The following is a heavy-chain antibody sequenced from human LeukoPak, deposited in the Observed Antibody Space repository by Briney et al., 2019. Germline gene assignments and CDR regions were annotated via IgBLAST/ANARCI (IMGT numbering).Heavy chain of an antibody. Sequence: PSETLSLTCTVSGGSISSYYWSWIRQPAGKGLEWIGRIYTSGSTNYNPSLKSRVTMSVDTSKNQFSLKLSSVTAADTAVYYCARDWSSSSWTTYYFDYWGQGTLVTVSS. CDR1: GGSISSYY. CDR2: IYTSGST. V-gene: IGHV4-4*07. D-gene: IGHD6-13*01. J-gene: IGHJ4*02. CDR3: ARDWSSSSWTTYYFDY.